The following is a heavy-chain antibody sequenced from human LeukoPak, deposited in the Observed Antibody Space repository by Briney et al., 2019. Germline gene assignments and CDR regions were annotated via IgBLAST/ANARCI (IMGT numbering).Heavy chain of an antibody. Sequence: SETLSLTCTVSGGSISSGGYYWSWIRQHPGKGLEWIGYIYYSGSTYYNPSLKSRVTISVDTSKNQFSLKLSSVTAADTAVYYCARKVSDCSSTSCRVRWFDPWGQGTLVTVSS. J-gene: IGHJ5*02. CDR2: IYYSGST. V-gene: IGHV4-31*03. CDR1: GGSISSGGYY. D-gene: IGHD2-2*01. CDR3: ARKVSDCSSTSCRVRWFDP.